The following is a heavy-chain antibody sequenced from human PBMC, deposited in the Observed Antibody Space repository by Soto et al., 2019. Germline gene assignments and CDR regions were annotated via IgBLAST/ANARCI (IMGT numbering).Heavy chain of an antibody. D-gene: IGHD3-3*01. CDR1: GFTFSSYA. CDR3: AWNITIFGGEGFDY. Sequence: GGSLRLSCAAYGFTFSSYAMSWVRQAPGKGLEWVSAISGSGGSTYYADTVKGRFTISRANSKNTLYLQMNSLRAEDTAVDSCAWNITIFGGEGFDYWGQGTLVTVSS. J-gene: IGHJ4*02. V-gene: IGHV3-23*01. CDR2: ISGSGGST.